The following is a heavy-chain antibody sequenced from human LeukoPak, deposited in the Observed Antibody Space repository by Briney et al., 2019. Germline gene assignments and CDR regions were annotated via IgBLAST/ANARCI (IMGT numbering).Heavy chain of an antibody. Sequence: SVKVSCKASRGTFSSYTISWVRQAPGQGLEWMGRIIPILGIANYAQKFEGRVTITADKSTSTAYMELSSLRSEDTAVYYCARQATSIVGATTNWFDPWGQGTLVTVSS. CDR3: ARQATSIVGATTNWFDP. J-gene: IGHJ5*02. CDR1: RGTFSSYT. CDR2: IIPILGIA. V-gene: IGHV1-69*02. D-gene: IGHD1-26*01.